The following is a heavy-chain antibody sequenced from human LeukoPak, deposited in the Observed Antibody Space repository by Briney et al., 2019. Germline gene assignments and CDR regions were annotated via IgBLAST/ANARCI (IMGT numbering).Heavy chain of an antibody. J-gene: IGHJ4*02. V-gene: IGHV1-2*02. Sequence: ASVKVSCTASGYTFSDYYIHWLRQAPGQGLEWMGWINPNNGGTKYAQNFQGRVTMTRDTSISTAYMELDRLGFNDTAVYYCARDSGEVPDYWGQGTLVTVSS. CDR1: GYTFSDYY. CDR2: INPNNGGT. D-gene: IGHD3-10*01. CDR3: ARDSGEVPDY.